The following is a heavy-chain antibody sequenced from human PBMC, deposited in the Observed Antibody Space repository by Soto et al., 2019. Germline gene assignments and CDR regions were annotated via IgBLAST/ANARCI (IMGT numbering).Heavy chain of an antibody. CDR2: IFPGDSDT. D-gene: IGHD2-8*02. CDR3: AAGYSTGLDAFDI. Sequence: GESLKISCKGSGYNLANFWIGWVRQMPGKGLEWMGMIFPGDSDTKNSPSLEGQITLSVDKSDSSAYLQWRSLKASDTAIYDCAAGYSTGLDAFDIWGQGTMVTVSS. V-gene: IGHV5-51*01. CDR1: GYNLANFW. J-gene: IGHJ3*02.